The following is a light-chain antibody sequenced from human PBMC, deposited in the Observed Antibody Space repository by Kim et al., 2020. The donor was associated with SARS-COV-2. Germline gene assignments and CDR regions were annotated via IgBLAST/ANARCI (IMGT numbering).Light chain of an antibody. J-gene: IGLJ2*01. V-gene: IGLV1-44*01. Sequence: QSVLTQPPSASGTPGQGVTISCSGSNSNIGSNTVNWYQHLPGAAPKLLIYNNVQRPSGVPDRFSASKSGASASLAISGLQSEDEADYYCAVWDDNLNGVAFGGGTKVTVL. CDR2: NNV. CDR1: NSNIGSNT. CDR3: AVWDDNLNGVA.